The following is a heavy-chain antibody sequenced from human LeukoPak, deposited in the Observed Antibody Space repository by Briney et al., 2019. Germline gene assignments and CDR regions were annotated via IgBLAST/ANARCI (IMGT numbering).Heavy chain of an antibody. Sequence: SETLSLTCTVSGGSISSYYWSWIRQPPGKGLEWIGYIYYSGSTNYNPSLKSRVTISVDTSKNQFSLKLSSVTAADTAVYYCAREGPYYDSSGRLGAFDIWGQGTMVTVSS. CDR1: GGSISSYY. J-gene: IGHJ3*02. CDR3: AREGPYYDSSGRLGAFDI. V-gene: IGHV4-59*12. CDR2: IYYSGST. D-gene: IGHD3-22*01.